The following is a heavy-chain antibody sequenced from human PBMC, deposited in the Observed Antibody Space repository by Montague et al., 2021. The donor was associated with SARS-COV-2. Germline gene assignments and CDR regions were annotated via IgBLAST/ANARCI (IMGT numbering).Heavy chain of an antibody. CDR3: ARDIAVAGLFDY. CDR2: ISISGST. V-gene: IGHV4-61*02. D-gene: IGHD6-19*01. J-gene: IGHJ4*02. CDR1: GGSISGGSYY. Sequence: TLSLTCTVSGGSISGGSYYWSCIRQPAGKGLEWIGRISISGSTNPNPSLKSRVTISVDTSKNQFSLKLSSVTASDTAVYYCARDIAVAGLFDYWGQGTLVTVSS.